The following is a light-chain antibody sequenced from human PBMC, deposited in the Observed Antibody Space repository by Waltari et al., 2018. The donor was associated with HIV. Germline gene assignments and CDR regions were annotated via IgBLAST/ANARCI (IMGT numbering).Light chain of an antibody. CDR2: VNSDGSH. V-gene: IGLV4-69*01. Sequence: QPVLTQPPSASGSLGASVKLTCTLSSGHSSNAIAWHQQQPEKGPRFLMKVNSDGSHNRGAGIPDRFSGSTYGAEHYLTISSLQSEDEADYYCQTWGTGIAVFGGGTKLTVL. CDR3: QTWGTGIAV. J-gene: IGLJ3*02. CDR1: SGHSSNA.